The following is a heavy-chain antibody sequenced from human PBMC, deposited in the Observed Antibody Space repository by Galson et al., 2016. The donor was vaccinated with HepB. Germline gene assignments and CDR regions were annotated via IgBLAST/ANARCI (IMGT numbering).Heavy chain of an antibody. J-gene: IGHJ5*01. CDR3: AQEVGWLRFAFGS. V-gene: IGHV3-48*01. CDR1: GFPFSNYW. CDR2: ISSSRNTI. Sequence: SLRLSCAASGFPFSNYWMNWVRQAPGKGLEWISYISSSRNTIDYADSVKGRFTISRDDAKNSLYLQMNNLSVGDTAIYHCAQEVGWLRFAFGSWGQGTLVTVSS. D-gene: IGHD5-12*01.